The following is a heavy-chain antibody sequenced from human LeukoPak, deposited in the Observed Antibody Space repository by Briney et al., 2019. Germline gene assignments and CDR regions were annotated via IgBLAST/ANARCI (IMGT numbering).Heavy chain of an antibody. Sequence: PGGSLRLSCAASGFTFSSYAMHWVRQAPGKGLEWVAVISYDGSNKYYADSVKGRFTISRDNSKNTLYLQMNSLRAEDTAVYYCARDHARGYSYGYPDYWGQGTLVTVSS. J-gene: IGHJ4*02. CDR2: ISYDGSNK. CDR1: GFTFSSYA. V-gene: IGHV3-30-3*01. D-gene: IGHD5-18*01. CDR3: ARDHARGYSYGYPDY.